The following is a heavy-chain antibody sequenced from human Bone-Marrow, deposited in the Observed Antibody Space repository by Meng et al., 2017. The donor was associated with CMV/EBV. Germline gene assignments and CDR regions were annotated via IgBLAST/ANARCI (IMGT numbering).Heavy chain of an antibody. CDR1: GFTFSSYG. D-gene: IGHD2-2*01. CDR2: IRYDGSNK. CDR3: ANRGDGYCSSTSCYRYYYYGMDV. V-gene: IGHV3-30*02. J-gene: IGHJ6*02. Sequence: GESLKISCAASGFTFSSYGMHWVRQAPGKGLEWVAFIRYDGSNKYYADSVKGQFTISRDNSKNTLYLQMNSLRAEDTAVYYCANRGDGYCSSTSCYRYYYYGMDVWGQGTTVTVSS.